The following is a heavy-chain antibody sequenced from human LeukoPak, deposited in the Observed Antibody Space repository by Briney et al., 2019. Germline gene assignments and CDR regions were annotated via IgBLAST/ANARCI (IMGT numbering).Heavy chain of an antibody. CDR1: GYTFTGYY. J-gene: IGHJ5*02. CDR3: ARAGYSGYDFHNWFDP. D-gene: IGHD5-12*01. CDR2: INPNSGGT. Sequence: ASVKVSCKASGYTFTGYYMHRVRQAPGQGLEWMGWINPNSGGTNYAQKFQGRVTMTRDTSISTAYMELSRLRSDDTAVYYCARAGYSGYDFHNWFDPWGQGTLVTVSS. V-gene: IGHV1-2*02.